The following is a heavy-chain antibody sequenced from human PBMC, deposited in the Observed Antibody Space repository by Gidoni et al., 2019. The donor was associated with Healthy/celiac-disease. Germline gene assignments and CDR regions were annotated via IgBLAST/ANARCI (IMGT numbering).Heavy chain of an antibody. Sequence: EVQLVESGGGLVQPGGSLRLSCSASGFTSSSYTMHWVRQAPGKGLEYVSAISSNGGSTYYADSVKGRFTISRDNSKNTLYLQMSRLRAEDTAVYYCVKDAVAGTNYFDYWGQGTLVTVSS. D-gene: IGHD6-19*01. CDR2: ISSNGGST. CDR3: VKDAVAGTNYFDY. V-gene: IGHV3-64D*06. CDR1: GFTSSSYT. J-gene: IGHJ4*02.